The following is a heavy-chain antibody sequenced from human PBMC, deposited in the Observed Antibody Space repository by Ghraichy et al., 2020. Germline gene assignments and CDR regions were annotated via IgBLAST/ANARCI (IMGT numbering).Heavy chain of an antibody. CDR1: AYTFIAYY. J-gene: IGHJ4*02. CDR2: INSNSGGT. CDR3: ARDRDDNGCYFYYDF. Sequence: ASVKVSCKASAYTFIAYYIHWVRQAPGQGPEWMGWINSNSGGTNYAQKFQGRGTMTRDTSISTAYMELSRLRSDDTAVYYCARDRDDNGCYFYYDFWGQGTMVTVSS. V-gene: IGHV1-2*02. D-gene: IGHD2-2*01.